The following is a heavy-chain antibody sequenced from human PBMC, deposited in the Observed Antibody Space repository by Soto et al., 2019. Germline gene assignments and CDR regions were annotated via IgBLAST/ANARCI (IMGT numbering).Heavy chain of an antibody. D-gene: IGHD5-12*01. V-gene: IGHV4-31*03. CDR2: IYYSGST. CDR3: ASGSSGYEYDY. CDR1: GGSISSGGSY. J-gene: IGHJ4*02. Sequence: QVQLQESGPGLVKPSQTLSLTCTVSGGSISSGGSYWSWIRQHPGKGLEWIGYIYYSGSTYYNPSLKSRVTIPVDTSKNQFSLKLSSVTAADTAVYYCASGSSGYEYDYWGQGTLVTVSS.